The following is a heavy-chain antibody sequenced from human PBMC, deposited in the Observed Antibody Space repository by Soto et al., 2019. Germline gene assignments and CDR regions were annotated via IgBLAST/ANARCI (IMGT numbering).Heavy chain of an antibody. Sequence: SETLSLTCTVSGGSISSYYWSWIRQPPGKGLEWIGYIYYSGSTNYNPSLKSRVTISVDTSKNQFSLKLSSVTAADTAVYYCARQEVGYYYYYYYMDVWGKGTTVTVSS. D-gene: IGHD3-10*01. CDR1: GGSISSYY. CDR3: ARQEVGYYYYYYYMDV. V-gene: IGHV4-59*08. CDR2: IYYSGST. J-gene: IGHJ6*03.